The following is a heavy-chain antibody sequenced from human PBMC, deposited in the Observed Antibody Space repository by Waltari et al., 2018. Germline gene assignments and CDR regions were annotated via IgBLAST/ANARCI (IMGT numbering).Heavy chain of an antibody. CDR1: GFTFSTYW. CDR2: IESDESRT. D-gene: IGHD7-27*01. V-gene: IGHV3-74*03. CDR3: VRDEPGDGLDY. J-gene: IGHJ4*02. Sequence: EVALLESGGGLVQPGGSLRLSCAASGFTFSTYWMHWVRQAPGKGLMWVAHIESDESRTTYAESVKGRFTISRDNAKNTVYLQMNSLRDDDTAVYYCVRDEPGDGLDYWGQGTLVTVSS.